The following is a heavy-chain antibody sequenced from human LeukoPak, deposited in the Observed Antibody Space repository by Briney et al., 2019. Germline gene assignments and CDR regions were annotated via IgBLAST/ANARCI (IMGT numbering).Heavy chain of an antibody. CDR2: ISSSSSYI. CDR3: ARDVDPPDYDILTGYYTGPFDL. Sequence: GGSLRLSCAASGFTFSSYSMNWVRQAPGKGLEWVSSISSSSSYIYYADSVKGRFTISRDNAKNSLYLQMNSLRAADTAVYYCARDVDPPDYDILTGYYTGPFDLWGRGTLVTVSS. J-gene: IGHJ2*01. V-gene: IGHV3-21*01. CDR1: GFTFSSYS. D-gene: IGHD3-9*01.